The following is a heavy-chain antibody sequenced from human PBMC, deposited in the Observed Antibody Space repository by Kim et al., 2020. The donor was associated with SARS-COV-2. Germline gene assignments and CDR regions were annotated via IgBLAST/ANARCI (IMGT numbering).Heavy chain of an antibody. CDR2: T. Sequence: TKDSPKFEGRVTITRDTSASTAYMELSSLRSEDTAVYYCARSQGFDGSGHWGQGTLVTVSS. J-gene: IGHJ4*02. D-gene: IGHD3-10*01. V-gene: IGHV1-3*01. CDR3: ARSQGFDGSGH.